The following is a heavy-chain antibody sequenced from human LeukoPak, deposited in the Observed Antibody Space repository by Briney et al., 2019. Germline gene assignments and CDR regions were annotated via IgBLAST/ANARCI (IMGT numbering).Heavy chain of an antibody. CDR1: GDSVSSNSAA. Sequence: SQTPSLTCAISGDSVSSNSAAWNWIRQSPSRALEWLGRTYYKSKWYNDYAVSVKSRITINADTSKNQFSLHLNSVTPEDTAVYYCARVGWKTSSYRSDWHFDYWGQGTLVTSSS. CDR3: ARVGWKTSSYRSDWHFDY. V-gene: IGHV6-1*01. D-gene: IGHD6-19*01. J-gene: IGHJ4*02. CDR2: TYYKSKWYN.